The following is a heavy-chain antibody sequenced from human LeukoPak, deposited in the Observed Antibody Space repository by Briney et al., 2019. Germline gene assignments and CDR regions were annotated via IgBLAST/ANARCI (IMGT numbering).Heavy chain of an antibody. CDR3: VRDGGVSGYDLLDY. J-gene: IGHJ4*02. D-gene: IGHD5-12*01. V-gene: IGHV3-7*01. Sequence: GGSLRLSCTASGFIFSNYWMTWVRQAPGKGLEWVAQINQDGSKEYYIDSVKARFSISRDNARNSLSLQMNSLRADDTAVYYCVRDGGVSGYDLLDYWGQGTLVTVSS. CDR1: GFIFSNYW. CDR2: INQDGSKE.